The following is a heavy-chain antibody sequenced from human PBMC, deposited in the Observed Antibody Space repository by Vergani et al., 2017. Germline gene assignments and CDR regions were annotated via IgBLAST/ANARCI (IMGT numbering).Heavy chain of an antibody. J-gene: IGHJ6*03. D-gene: IGHD2-2*01. CDR1: GFTFSDYY. Sequence: QVQLVESGGGLVKPGGSLRLSCAASGFTFSDYYMSWIRQAPGKGLEWVSYISSSGSTIYYADSVKGRFTISRDNAKNSLYLQMNSLRAEDTAVYYCARERPEDCSSTSCYYYYYMDVWGKGTTVTVSS. CDR3: ARERPEDCSSTSCYYYYYMDV. V-gene: IGHV3-11*01. CDR2: ISSSGSTI.